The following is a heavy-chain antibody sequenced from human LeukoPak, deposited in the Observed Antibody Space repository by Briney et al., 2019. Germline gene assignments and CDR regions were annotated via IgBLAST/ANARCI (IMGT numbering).Heavy chain of an antibody. CDR2: INHSGST. D-gene: IGHD2-2*01. Sequence: PSETLSLTCAVYGGSFSGYYWSWIRQPPGKGLEWIGEINHSGSTNYNPSLKSRVTISVDTSKNQLSLKLSSVTAADTAVYYCARGPSLVPAATFDYWGQGTLVTVSS. V-gene: IGHV4-34*01. CDR3: ARGPSLVPAATFDY. J-gene: IGHJ4*02. CDR1: GGSFSGYY.